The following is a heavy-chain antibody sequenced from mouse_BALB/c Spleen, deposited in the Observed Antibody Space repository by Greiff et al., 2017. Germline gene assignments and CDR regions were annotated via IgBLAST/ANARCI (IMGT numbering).Heavy chain of an antibody. CDR1: GFNIKDTY. CDR2: IDPANGNT. Sequence: VQLQQSGAELVKPGASVKLSCTASGFNIKDTYMHWVKQRPEQGLEWIGRIDPANGNTKYDPKFQGKATITADTSSNTAYLQLSSLTSEDTAVYYCARDNYGSSYDAMDYWGQGTSVTVSS. J-gene: IGHJ4*01. CDR3: ARDNYGSSYDAMDY. V-gene: IGHV14-3*02. D-gene: IGHD1-1*01.